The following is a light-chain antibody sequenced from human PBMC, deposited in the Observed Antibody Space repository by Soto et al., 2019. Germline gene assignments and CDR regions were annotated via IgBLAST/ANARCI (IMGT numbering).Light chain of an antibody. V-gene: IGKV3-20*01. CDR2: GSS. CDR1: QTVSSGY. CDR3: QQCNRSPWK. J-gene: IGKJ1*01. Sequence: EVVLTQSPGTLSLSPGVAASLSCMASQTVSSGYLAWYQQRAGQAPRLLIYGSSSRASDVPDRFSGSGTGTEFDLSSSSLEPEAVAVYFCQQCNRSPWKFGQGTK.